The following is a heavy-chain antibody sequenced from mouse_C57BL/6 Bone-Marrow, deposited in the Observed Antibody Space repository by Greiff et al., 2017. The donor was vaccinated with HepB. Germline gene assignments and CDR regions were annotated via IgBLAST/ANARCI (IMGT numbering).Heavy chain of an antibody. J-gene: IGHJ1*03. CDR1: GFTFSDYG. Sequence: EVQRVEPGGGLVKPGGSLKLSCPASGFTFSDYGMHWVRQAPGKGLEWVAYISSGSSTSHYADTVKGRFTISRDNAKNTLFLQMTSLGSEDTAMYYCASGYFDVWGRGTTVTVSS. CDR2: ISSGSSTS. V-gene: IGHV5-17*01. CDR3: ASGYFDV.